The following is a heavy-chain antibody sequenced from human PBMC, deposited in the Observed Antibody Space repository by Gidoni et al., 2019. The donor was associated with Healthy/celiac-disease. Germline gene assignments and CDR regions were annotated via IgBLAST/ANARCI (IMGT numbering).Heavy chain of an antibody. CDR3: ARWPLRYFDWPRDGFDY. CDR2: IYHSGST. J-gene: IGHJ4*02. CDR1: GGSISSSNW. V-gene: IGHV4-4*02. Sequence: QVQLQESGPGLVKPSGTLSLTCAVSGGSISSSNWWSWVRQPPGKGLEWIGEIYHSGSTNYNPSLKSRVTISVDKSKNQFSLKLSSVTAADTAVYYCARWPLRYFDWPRDGFDYWGQGTLVTVSS. D-gene: IGHD3-9*01.